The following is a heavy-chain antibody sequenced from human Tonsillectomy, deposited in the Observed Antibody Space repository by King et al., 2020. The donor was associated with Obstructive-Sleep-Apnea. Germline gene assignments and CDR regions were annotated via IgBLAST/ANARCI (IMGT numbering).Heavy chain of an antibody. J-gene: IGHJ4*02. CDR2: IYYSGST. Sequence: QLQLQESGPGLVKPSETLSLTCTVSGVSISSSYYCAWIRQPPGKGLEWIGSIYYSGSTYSRASLRSRHTISGDTSKDQFSLKLTSVTAADTAMYYCARGPSLGEESDYWGQGILVTVSS. CDR1: GVSISSSYY. V-gene: IGHV4-39*07. D-gene: IGHD2-21*01. CDR3: ARGPSLGEESDY.